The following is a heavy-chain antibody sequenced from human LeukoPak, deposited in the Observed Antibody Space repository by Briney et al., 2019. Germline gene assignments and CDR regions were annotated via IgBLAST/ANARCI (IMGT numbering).Heavy chain of an antibody. V-gene: IGHV3-30*18. D-gene: IGHD4-11*01. CDR1: GFTFSSYG. CDR3: AKWWGDYSFDY. Sequence: GGSLRLSCAASGFTFSSYGMHWVRQAPGKGLEWVAVISYDGSNKYYADSVKGRFTISRDNSKNTLYLQMNSLRAEDTAVYYCAKWWGDYSFDYWGQGTLVTVSS. J-gene: IGHJ4*02. CDR2: ISYDGSNK.